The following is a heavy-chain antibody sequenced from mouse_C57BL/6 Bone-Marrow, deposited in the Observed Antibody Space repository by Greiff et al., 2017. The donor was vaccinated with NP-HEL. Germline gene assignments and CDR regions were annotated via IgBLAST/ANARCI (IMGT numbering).Heavy chain of an antibody. Sequence: VQLKQSGAELARPGASVKLSCKASGYTFTSYGISWVKQSTGQGLEWIGEIYPRSGNTYYNEKFKGKAPLTADKSYSTADMELRSLTSEDSAVYFCASTGTRAMDYWGQGTAVTVSS. J-gene: IGHJ4*01. D-gene: IGHD4-1*01. CDR3: ASTGTRAMDY. V-gene: IGHV1-81*01. CDR1: GYTFTSYG. CDR2: IYPRSGNT.